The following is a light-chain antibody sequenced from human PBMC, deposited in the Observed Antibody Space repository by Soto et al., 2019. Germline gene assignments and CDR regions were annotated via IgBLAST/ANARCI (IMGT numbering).Light chain of an antibody. CDR3: QLRTKCSIA. J-gene: IGKJ5*01. Sequence: TVLTQSPATLSLTPGERATLSCRASQSDTSYLAWYQQKPGQAPSLLIYDASNRATDIPARFSGSGSGTDLSLTINNLEPEDFAVYYCQLRTKCSIAFGQGTRLEI. V-gene: IGKV3-11*01. CDR2: DAS. CDR1: QSDTSY.